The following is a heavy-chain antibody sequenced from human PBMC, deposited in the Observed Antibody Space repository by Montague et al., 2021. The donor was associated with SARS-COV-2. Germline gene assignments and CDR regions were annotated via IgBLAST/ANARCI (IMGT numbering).Heavy chain of an antibody. Sequence: CAISGDSVSSNSATWNWVRQSPSRGLEWLGRTYYRSKWYNDYAGXLRGRVTINPDTSKNQFSLQLNSVTPEDTAIYYCTSGREGNYNVMDVWGQGTTVTVSS. CDR3: TSGREGNYNVMDV. V-gene: IGHV6-1*01. CDR1: GDSVSSNSAT. J-gene: IGHJ6*02. CDR2: TYYRSKWYN. D-gene: IGHD1-1*01.